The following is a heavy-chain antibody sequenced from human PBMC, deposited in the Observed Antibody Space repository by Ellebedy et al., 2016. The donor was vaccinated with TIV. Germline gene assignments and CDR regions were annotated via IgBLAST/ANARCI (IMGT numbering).Heavy chain of an antibody. CDR2: IKQDGSEK. J-gene: IGHJ4*02. V-gene: IGHV3-7*03. CDR3: ARSTFKYSYAPFGY. D-gene: IGHD5-18*01. CDR1: GFTFSRYW. Sequence: GESLKISCAASGFTFSRYWMSWFRQAPGKGLEWVANIKQDGSEKYYVDSVKGRFTISRDNAKKSLYLQMNSLRAEDPAVYYCARSTFKYSYAPFGYWGQGTLVTVSS.